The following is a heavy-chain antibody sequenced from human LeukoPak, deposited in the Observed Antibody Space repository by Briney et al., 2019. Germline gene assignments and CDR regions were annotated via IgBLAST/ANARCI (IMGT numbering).Heavy chain of an antibody. CDR2: ISAYNGNT. CDR3: ARDAYYDSSGYYSHTYFDY. D-gene: IGHD3-22*01. J-gene: IGHJ4*02. Sequence: GASVKVSCKASGYTFTSYGISWVRQAPGQGLEWMGWISAYNGNTNYAQKLQGRVTMTTDTSTSTAYMELRSLRSDDTAVYYCARDAYYDSSGYYSHTYFDYWSQGTLVTVSS. CDR1: GYTFTSYG. V-gene: IGHV1-18*01.